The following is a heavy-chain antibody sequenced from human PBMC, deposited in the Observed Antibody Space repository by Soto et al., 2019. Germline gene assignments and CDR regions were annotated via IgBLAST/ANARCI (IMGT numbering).Heavy chain of an antibody. Sequence: GESLKISCKGSGYSFTSYWISWVRQMPGKGLEWMGRIDPSDSYTNYSPSFQGHVTISADKSISTAYLQWSSLKASDTAMYYCARQGGYCSSTSCYSWFDPWGQGTLVPVSS. CDR1: GYSFTSYW. V-gene: IGHV5-10-1*01. D-gene: IGHD2-2*02. CDR3: ARQGGYCSSTSCYSWFDP. CDR2: IDPSDSYT. J-gene: IGHJ5*02.